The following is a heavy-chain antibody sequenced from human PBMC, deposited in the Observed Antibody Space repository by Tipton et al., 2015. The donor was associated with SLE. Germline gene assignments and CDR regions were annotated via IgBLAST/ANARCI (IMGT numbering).Heavy chain of an antibody. D-gene: IGHD4-17*01. V-gene: IGHV4-61*08. CDR1: GGSISSGGYY. CDR2: INHSGST. Sequence: TLSLTCTVSGGSISSGGYYWSWIRQPPGKGLEWIGEINHSGSTNYNPSLKSRVTISVDTSKNQFSLKLSSVTAADTAVYYCARATTVTSGFQHWGQGTLVTVSS. J-gene: IGHJ1*01. CDR3: ARATTVTSGFQH.